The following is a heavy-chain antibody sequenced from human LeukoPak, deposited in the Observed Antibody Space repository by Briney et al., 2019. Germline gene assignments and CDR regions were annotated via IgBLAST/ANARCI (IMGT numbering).Heavy chain of an antibody. CDR3: AREVHHGSPFDY. CDR2: IIPILGIA. Sequence: SVKVSCKASGGTFSSYAISWVRQAPGQGLEWMGRIIPILGIANYAQKFQGRVTITADKSTSTAYTELSSLRSEDTAVYYCAREVHHGSPFDYWGQGTLVTVSS. D-gene: IGHD1-14*01. J-gene: IGHJ4*02. V-gene: IGHV1-69*04. CDR1: GGTFSSYA.